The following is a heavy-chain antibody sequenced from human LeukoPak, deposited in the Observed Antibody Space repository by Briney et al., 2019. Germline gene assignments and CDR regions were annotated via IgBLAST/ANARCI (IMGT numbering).Heavy chain of an antibody. V-gene: IGHV4-59*08. Sequence: SETLSLTFTVSGGPISSYYWNWIRQPPGKGLEWIGYIHYSGSTKYNPSLKSRVTISVDTSKNQFSLKLSSVTAADTAVYYCARWYGSGWAFDYWGQGTLVTVSS. J-gene: IGHJ4*02. CDR2: IHYSGST. CDR1: GGPISSYY. CDR3: ARWYGSGWAFDY. D-gene: IGHD6-19*01.